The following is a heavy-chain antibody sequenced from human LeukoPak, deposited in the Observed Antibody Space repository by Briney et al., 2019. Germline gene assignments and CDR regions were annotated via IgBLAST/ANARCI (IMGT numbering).Heavy chain of an antibody. CDR3: ARFEDGSSWPWPSLDS. Sequence: GASVKVSCKASGYTFTGFAISWVRQAPGQGLEWLGWISAYNGRTKYAQRVQGRVTMTTDTSTSTVYMELRSLRSDDTAVYYCARFEDGSSWPWPSLDSWGQGTLVTVSS. CDR2: ISAYNGRT. CDR1: GYTFTGFA. V-gene: IGHV1-18*01. D-gene: IGHD6-13*01. J-gene: IGHJ4*02.